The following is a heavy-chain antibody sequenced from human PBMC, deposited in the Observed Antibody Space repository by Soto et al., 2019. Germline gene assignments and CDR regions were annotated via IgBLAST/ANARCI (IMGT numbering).Heavy chain of an antibody. CDR2: VFSSVSA. J-gene: IGHJ4*02. V-gene: IGHV4-4*07. D-gene: IGHD2-21*02. Sequence: ERLCRTCLVSGGSVTSYTWSWVRQPANKGLEWIGRVFSSVSATYSPSLKSRVRISMDTPENRISLKLDSVTAADAGVYYCTRDGMTTGDTWGPGTLVTVYS. CDR3: TRDGMTTGDT. CDR1: GGSVTSYT.